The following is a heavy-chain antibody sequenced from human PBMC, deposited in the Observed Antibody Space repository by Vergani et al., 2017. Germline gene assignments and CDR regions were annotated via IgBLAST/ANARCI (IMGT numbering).Heavy chain of an antibody. V-gene: IGHV3-30*03. CDR3: ARGTGGYYYHMDV. CDR1: GFTFSSYG. CDR2: ISYDGSNK. Sequence: QVQLVESGGGVVQPGRSLRLSCAASGFTFSSYGMDWVRQAPGKGLEWVAVISYDGSNKYYADSVKGRITLSRDNSKNTLYLQMNSLRAEDTAVYYCARGTGGYYYHMDVWGKGTTVTGSS. J-gene: IGHJ6*03. D-gene: IGHD3/OR15-3a*01.